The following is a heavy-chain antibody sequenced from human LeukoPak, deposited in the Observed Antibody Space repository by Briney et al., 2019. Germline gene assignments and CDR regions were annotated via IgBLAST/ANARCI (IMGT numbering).Heavy chain of an antibody. V-gene: IGHV3-21*04. J-gene: IGHJ4*02. Sequence: GGSLRLSCAASGFTFSSYSMNWVRQAPGKGLEWVSSISSSSSYIYYADSVKGRFTISRDNSKNTLYLQMNSLRAEDTAVYYCAKEGKLGYDFWSGNTDYWGQGTLVTVSS. D-gene: IGHD3-3*01. CDR3: AKEGKLGYDFWSGNTDY. CDR1: GFTFSSYS. CDR2: ISSSSSYI.